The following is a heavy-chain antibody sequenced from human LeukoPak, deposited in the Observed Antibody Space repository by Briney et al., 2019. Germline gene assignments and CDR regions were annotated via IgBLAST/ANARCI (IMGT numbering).Heavy chain of an antibody. V-gene: IGHV4-61*02. CDR1: GGSISSGSYY. D-gene: IGHD3-22*01. J-gene: IGHJ6*03. Sequence: PSATLSLTCTVSGGSISSGSYYWSWIRQPAGKGLEWIGRIYTSGSTNYNPSLKSRVTISVDTSKNQFSLKLSSVTAADTAVYCCARDLRPYYYDSSGYYYGYYYMDVWGKGTTVTVSS. CDR3: ARDLRPYYYDSSGYYYGYYYMDV. CDR2: IYTSGST.